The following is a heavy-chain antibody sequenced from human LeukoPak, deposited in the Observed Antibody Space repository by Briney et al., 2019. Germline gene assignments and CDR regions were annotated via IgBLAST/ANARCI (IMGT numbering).Heavy chain of an antibody. CDR3: ARADDLDAFDI. D-gene: IGHD1-1*01. CDR2: ISYGGSNK. V-gene: IGHV3-30*04. Sequence: GGSLRLSCAASGFTFSSYAMHWVRQAPGKGLEWVAVISYGGSNKYYADSVKGRFTISRDNSKNTLYLQMNSLRAEDTAVYYCARADDLDAFDIWGQGTMVTVSS. J-gene: IGHJ3*02. CDR1: GFTFSSYA.